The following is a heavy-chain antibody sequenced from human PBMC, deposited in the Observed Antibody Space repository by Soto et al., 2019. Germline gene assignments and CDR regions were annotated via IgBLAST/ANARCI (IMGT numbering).Heavy chain of an antibody. CDR2: ISGYNGDT. CDR1: GYTFTRYG. Sequence: QGHLVQSGDEVKKPGTSVKVSCKASGYTFTRYGISWVRQAPGQGLEWMGWISGYNGDTNYAQNLQGGATMPIDTSTSTAYMELRSLTSDDTAVYYCAKNGQPPYYYYGLDVWGQGTTVTVSS. V-gene: IGHV1-18*01. D-gene: IGHD2-8*01. J-gene: IGHJ6*02. CDR3: AKNGQPPYYYYGLDV.